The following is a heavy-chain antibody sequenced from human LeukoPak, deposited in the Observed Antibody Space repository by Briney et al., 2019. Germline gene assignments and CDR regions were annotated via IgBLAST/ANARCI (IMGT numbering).Heavy chain of an antibody. CDR2: IYYSGST. J-gene: IGHJ4*02. D-gene: IGHD3-22*01. Sequence: SETLSLTCTVSGGSISSYYWNWIRQPPGKGLEWIGYIYYSGSTNYNPSLKSRVTISVDTSKNQFSLKLSSVTAADTALYYCAKVLYDSSGSFDYWGQGTLVIVSS. V-gene: IGHV4-59*01. CDR1: GGSISSYY. CDR3: AKVLYDSSGSFDY.